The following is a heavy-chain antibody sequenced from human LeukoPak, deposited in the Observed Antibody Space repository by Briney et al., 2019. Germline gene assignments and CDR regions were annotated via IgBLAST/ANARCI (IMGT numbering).Heavy chain of an antibody. D-gene: IGHD1-26*01. J-gene: IGHJ6*03. CDR2: IKSKTDGGTT. V-gene: IGHV3-15*01. Sequence: GGSLRLSCAASGFTFSNAWISWVRQAPGKGLEWVGRIKSKTDGGTTDYAAPVKGRFTISRDDSKNTLYLQMNSLKTEDTAVYYCTTGLVGATYYYYYMDVWGKGTTVTVSS. CDR1: GFTFSNAW. CDR3: TTGLVGATYYYYYMDV.